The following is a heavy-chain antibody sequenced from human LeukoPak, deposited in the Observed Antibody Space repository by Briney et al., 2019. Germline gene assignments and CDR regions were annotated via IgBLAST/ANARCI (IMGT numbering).Heavy chain of an antibody. D-gene: IGHD4-17*01. CDR1: GGTFSSYA. Sequence: SVKVSCKASGGTFSSYAISWVRQAPGQGLEWMGRIIPILGIANYAQKFQGRITITADKSTSTAYMELSSLRSEDTAVYYCARDSTVTIEYYYGMDVWGQGTTVTVSS. CDR2: IIPILGIA. J-gene: IGHJ6*02. V-gene: IGHV1-69*04. CDR3: ARDSTVTIEYYYGMDV.